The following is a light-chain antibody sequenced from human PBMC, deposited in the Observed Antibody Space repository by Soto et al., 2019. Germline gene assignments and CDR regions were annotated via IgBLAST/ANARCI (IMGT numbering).Light chain of an antibody. CDR2: DAS. V-gene: IGKV3-11*01. CDR3: QQRSNWPLT. Sequence: EIVLTQSPATLSLSPGERATLSCRASQSVSSYLAWYQQKPGEAPRLLIYDASNRAAGIPARFSGRGSGKDFTLTISSLEPEDFALYFCQQRSNWPLTFGGGTKVEIK. J-gene: IGKJ4*01. CDR1: QSVSSY.